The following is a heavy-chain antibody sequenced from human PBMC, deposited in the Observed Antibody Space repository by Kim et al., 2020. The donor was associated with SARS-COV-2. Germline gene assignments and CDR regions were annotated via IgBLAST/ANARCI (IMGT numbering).Heavy chain of an antibody. CDR1: GGSISSYY. V-gene: IGHV4-59*13. J-gene: IGHJ2*01. CDR3: ARGAEGYSSTWYFDL. D-gene: IGHD6-19*01. CDR2: IYYSGST. Sequence: SETLSLTCTVSGGSISSYYWSWIRQPPGKGLEWIGYIYYSGSTTYNPSLKSRVTISVDTSKNQFSLKLSSVTAADTAVYYCARGAEGYSSTWYFDLWGRGTLVTVSS.